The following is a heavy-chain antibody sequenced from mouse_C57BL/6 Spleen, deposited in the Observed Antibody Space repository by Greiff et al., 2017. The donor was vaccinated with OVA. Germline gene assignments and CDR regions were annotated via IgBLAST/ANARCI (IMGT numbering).Heavy chain of an antibody. CDR3: ASWTSLVSSAMAY. D-gene: IGHD2-12*01. J-gene: IGHJ4*01. V-gene: IGHV1-55*01. CDR2: IYPGSGGT. Sequence: QVQLQQSGAELVKPGASVKMSCKASGYTFTSYWINWVKQRPGQGLEWIGEIYPGSGGTKYNEKFKGKATLTGDTSSSTAYMQPSILTSEDSAVYYGASWTSLVSSAMAYWGQGTSVTVAS. CDR1: GYTFTSYW.